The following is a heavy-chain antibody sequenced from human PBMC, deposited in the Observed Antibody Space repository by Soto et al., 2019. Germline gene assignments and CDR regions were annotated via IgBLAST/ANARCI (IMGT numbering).Heavy chain of an antibody. V-gene: IGHV2-5*02. CDR2: IYWDSEK. CDR3: ARRRSADGTGGLDS. Sequence: QITLKESGPPLVKPTQTVTLSCTFSGFSLTYHGKGVGWIRQPPGKALEWLALIYWDSEKRYRPSLKTRLTSAKGATDDQVVLTLTDVDPADTGTYYCARRRSADGTGGLDSWGQGTPVTVSS. CDR1: GFSLTYHGKG. D-gene: IGHD1-26*01. J-gene: IGHJ4*02.